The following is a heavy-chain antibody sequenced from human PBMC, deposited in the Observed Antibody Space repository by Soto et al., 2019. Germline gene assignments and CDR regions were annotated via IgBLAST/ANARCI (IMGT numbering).Heavy chain of an antibody. Sequence: QVQLQQWGAGLLKPSETLSLTCAVYGGSFSGYYWSWIRQPPGKGLEWIGETNHSGSTNYNPSPNSRVTISVDTSKNHSSLKLSSVTAADTAVYYCERGRPYYYGSGSYYEYYGMDVWGQGTTVTVSS. D-gene: IGHD3-10*01. CDR1: GGSFSGYY. J-gene: IGHJ6*02. V-gene: IGHV4-34*01. CDR2: TNHSGST. CDR3: ERGRPYYYGSGSYYEYYGMDV.